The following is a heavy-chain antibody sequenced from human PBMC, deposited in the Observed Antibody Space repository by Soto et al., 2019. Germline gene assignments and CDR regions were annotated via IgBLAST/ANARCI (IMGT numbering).Heavy chain of an antibody. CDR1: DGSISSGDYY. D-gene: IGHD3-3*01. V-gene: IGHV4-30-4*01. J-gene: IGHJ4*02. CDR2: IHKSGGA. CDR3: ARTRYYDFWRIDY. Sequence: QVQLQESGPGLVKPSQTLSLTCTVSDGSISSGDYYWSWIRQPPGKGLEWIGYIHKSGGAYYNPSLKGRPTISIDTSMNQFSLKLNSMTAADTAVYYCARTRYYDFWRIDYGGQGTLVTVSS.